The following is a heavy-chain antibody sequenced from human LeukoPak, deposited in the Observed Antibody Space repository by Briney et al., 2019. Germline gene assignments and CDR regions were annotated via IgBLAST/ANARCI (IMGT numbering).Heavy chain of an antibody. CDR3: ASHIVAATRHLDAFDI. CDR1: GYTFTSYG. Sequence: GASVKVSCKASGYTFTSYGISWVRQAPGQGLVWMGWISAYNGNTNYAQKLQGRVTMTTDTSTSTAYMELSSLRSEDTAVYYCASHIVAATRHLDAFDIWGQGTMVTISS. J-gene: IGHJ3*02. CDR2: ISAYNGNT. V-gene: IGHV1-18*01. D-gene: IGHD1-26*01.